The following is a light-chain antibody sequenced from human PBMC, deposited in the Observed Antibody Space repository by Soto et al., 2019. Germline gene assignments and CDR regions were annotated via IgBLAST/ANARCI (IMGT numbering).Light chain of an antibody. CDR2: KAS. CDR3: QQYNSWT. V-gene: IGKV1-5*03. J-gene: IGKJ1*01. Sequence: DIQMTQSPSTLSASVGDRVTITCRASQSISSWLAWYQQKPGKAPKLLIYKASSLESGVPSRFSGSGCGTEFTLTISSLQPDDFATYYCQQYNSWTFGQGTKVEIK. CDR1: QSISSW.